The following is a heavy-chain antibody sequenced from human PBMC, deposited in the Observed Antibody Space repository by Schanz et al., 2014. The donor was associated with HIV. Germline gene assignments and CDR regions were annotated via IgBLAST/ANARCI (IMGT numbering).Heavy chain of an antibody. D-gene: IGHD3-22*01. V-gene: IGHV3-30*18. CDR1: GFTFDSFG. Sequence: VQLLESGGGVVRPGRSLRLSCAASGFTFDSFGMHWVRQAPGKGLEWVAVISYDGTNKKFANSVKGRFTISRDNSKNTRYLQMKSPRAADTAVYYCAKDRNHYDSRYRGKGNYYYYYGMDVWGQGTTVTVSS. CDR2: ISYDGTNK. J-gene: IGHJ6*02. CDR3: AKDRNHYDSRYRGKGNYYYYYGMDV.